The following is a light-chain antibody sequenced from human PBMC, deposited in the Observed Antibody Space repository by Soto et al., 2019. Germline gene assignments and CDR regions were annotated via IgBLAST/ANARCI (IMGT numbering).Light chain of an antibody. CDR1: QGISSY. Sequence: DIQLTQSRSFLSAFVGDRVTITCRASQGISSYLAWCQQKPGRAPNLLIYGASTLQSGVPARFSGSGSGTDFTLTISRLQPEDVATYYCQQRNDYPPTFGQGTRLEIK. CDR2: GAS. J-gene: IGKJ5*01. V-gene: IGKV1-9*01. CDR3: QQRNDYPPT.